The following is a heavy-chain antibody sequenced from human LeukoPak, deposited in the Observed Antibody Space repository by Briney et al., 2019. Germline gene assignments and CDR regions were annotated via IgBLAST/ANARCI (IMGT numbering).Heavy chain of an antibody. J-gene: IGHJ6*02. Sequence: GGSLRLSCAASGFTFSSYWMSWVRQAPGKGLEWVANIKLDGSEKYYVDSVKGRFTISRDNAKNSPYLQMNSLRAEDTAVYYCARDLAGDYYYYGMDVWGQGTTVTVSS. CDR3: ARDLAGDYYYYGMDV. D-gene: IGHD6-19*01. V-gene: IGHV3-7*04. CDR1: GFTFSSYW. CDR2: IKLDGSEK.